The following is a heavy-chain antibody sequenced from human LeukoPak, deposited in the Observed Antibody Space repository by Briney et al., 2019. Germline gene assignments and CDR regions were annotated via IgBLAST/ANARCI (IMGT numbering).Heavy chain of an antibody. Sequence: GESLKISCQGSGYSFTSYWIGWVRQMPGKGLEWMGIIYPGDSDTRYSPSLQGQVTISADKSISTAYLQWSSLKASDTAMYYCARVLQIGQWLVWYWGQGTLVTVSS. CDR3: ARVLQIGQWLVWY. D-gene: IGHD6-19*01. CDR2: IYPGDSDT. V-gene: IGHV5-51*01. J-gene: IGHJ4*02. CDR1: GYSFTSYW.